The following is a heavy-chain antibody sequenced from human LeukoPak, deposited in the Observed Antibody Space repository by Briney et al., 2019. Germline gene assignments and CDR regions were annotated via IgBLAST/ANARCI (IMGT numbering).Heavy chain of an antibody. CDR2: FDPEDGET. Sequence: ASVKASCKVSGYTLTELSMHWVRQAPGKGLEWMGGFDPEDGETIYAQKFQGRVTMTEDTSTDTAYMELSSLRSEDTAVYYCATSEPPRESYEAFDYWGQGTLVTVSS. D-gene: IGHD1-26*01. CDR1: GYTLTELS. CDR3: ATSEPPRESYEAFDY. V-gene: IGHV1-24*01. J-gene: IGHJ4*02.